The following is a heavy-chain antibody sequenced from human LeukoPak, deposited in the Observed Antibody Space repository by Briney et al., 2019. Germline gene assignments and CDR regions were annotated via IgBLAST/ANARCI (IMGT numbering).Heavy chain of an antibody. J-gene: IGHJ4*02. CDR2: IISDSSAI. D-gene: IGHD3-10*01. Sequence: QTGGSLRLSCAASGFTFSSYSMNWVRQAPGKGLEWVSFIISDSSAIYYADSVKGRFTISRDNAENSLYLQMNSLRDEDTAVYYCARAPLVRGLIPPFDYWGQGTLVTVSS. CDR1: GFTFSSYS. V-gene: IGHV3-48*02. CDR3: ARAPLVRGLIPPFDY.